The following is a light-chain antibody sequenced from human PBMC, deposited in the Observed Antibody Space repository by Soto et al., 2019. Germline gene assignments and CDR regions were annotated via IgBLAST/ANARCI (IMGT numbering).Light chain of an antibody. CDR3: QQFNSYPIT. V-gene: IGKV1-9*01. Sequence: GDRVNITCRASQGISSNLAWYQQKPGKAPKLLIYAASTLQSGVPSRFSGSGSGTEFTLTISSLQPEDFATYYCQQFNSYPITFGQGTRLEI. CDR2: AAS. J-gene: IGKJ5*01. CDR1: QGISSN.